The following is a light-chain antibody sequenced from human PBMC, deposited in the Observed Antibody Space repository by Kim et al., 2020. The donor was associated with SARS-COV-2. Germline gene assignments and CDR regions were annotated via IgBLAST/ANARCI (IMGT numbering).Light chain of an antibody. CDR3: QQYDVYPRT. J-gene: IGKJ1*01. CDR1: QGIANN. CDR2: TAS. Sequence: ASVGDRVIITCRASQGIANNLAWFQQKPGKAPKSLIYTASTLETGVPSRFSGSGSGTDFILTISSLQPEEYGTYYCQQYDVYPRTFSQGTKVDIK. V-gene: IGKV1-16*01.